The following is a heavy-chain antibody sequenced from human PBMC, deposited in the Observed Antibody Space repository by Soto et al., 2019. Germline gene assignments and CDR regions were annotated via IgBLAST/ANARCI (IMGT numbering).Heavy chain of an antibody. V-gene: IGHV2-5*02. CDR3: AHRNVEVVAESTNTFDY. CDR2: IYWDDDK. J-gene: IGHJ4*02. Sequence: QITLKESGPTLVKPTQTLTLTCTFSGFSLSTGGVGVGWIRQPPGKALEWLALIYWDDDKRYTPSLQNRLTITKTSYNQAVLTMTNMDPVDTATYYCAHRNVEVVAESTNTFDYWGQGTLVTVSS. D-gene: IGHD2-15*01. CDR1: GFSLSTGGVG.